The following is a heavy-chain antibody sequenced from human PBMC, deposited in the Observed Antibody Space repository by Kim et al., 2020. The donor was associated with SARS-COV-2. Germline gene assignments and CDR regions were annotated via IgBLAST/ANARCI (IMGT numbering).Heavy chain of an antibody. CDR3: ARNSARNYYDSSGYIYFDY. CDR1: GGSISSSSYY. D-gene: IGHD3-22*01. V-gene: IGHV4-39*01. CDR2: IYYSGST. J-gene: IGHJ4*02. Sequence: SEALSLTCTVSGGSISSSSYYWGWIRQPPGKGLEWIGSIYYSGSTYYNPSLKSRVTISVDTSKNQFSLKLSSVTAADTAVYYCARNSARNYYDSSGYIYFDYWGQGTLVTVSS.